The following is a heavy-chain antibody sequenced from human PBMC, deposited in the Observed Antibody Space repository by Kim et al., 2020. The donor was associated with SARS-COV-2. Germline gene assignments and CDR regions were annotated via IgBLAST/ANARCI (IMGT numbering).Heavy chain of an antibody. Sequence: GGSLRLSCTASGFTFGDYAMSWVRQAPGKGLEWVGFIRSKAYGGTTEYAASVKGRFTISRDDSKSIAYLQMNSLKTEDTAVYYCTRYVAAAFLFDYWGQGTLVTVSS. CDR2: IRSKAYGGTT. CDR1: GFTFGDYA. D-gene: IGHD6-13*01. J-gene: IGHJ4*02. V-gene: IGHV3-49*04. CDR3: TRYVAAAFLFDY.